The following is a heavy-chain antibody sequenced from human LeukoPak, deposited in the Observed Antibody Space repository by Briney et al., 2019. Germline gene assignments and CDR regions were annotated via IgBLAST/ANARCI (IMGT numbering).Heavy chain of an antibody. D-gene: IGHD3-22*01. CDR2: INPNSGGT. Sequence: ASVKVSCKASGYTFTGYYMHWVRQAPGQGLEWMGWINPNSGGTNYAQKFQGRVTMTRDTSISTAYMERSRLRSDDTAVYYCARSQDYYDSSGSDVWGQGTTVTVSS. J-gene: IGHJ6*02. V-gene: IGHV1-2*02. CDR3: ARSQDYYDSSGSDV. CDR1: GYTFTGYY.